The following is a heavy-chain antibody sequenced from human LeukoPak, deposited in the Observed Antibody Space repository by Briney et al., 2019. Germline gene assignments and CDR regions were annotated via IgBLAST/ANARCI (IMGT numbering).Heavy chain of an antibody. D-gene: IGHD6-13*01. J-gene: IGHJ4*02. CDR1: GFTFSDYG. CDR3: ARASSSSYWRGVDY. V-gene: IGHV3-33*01. CDR2: MSNDGINK. Sequence: GGSLRLSCAASGFTFSDYGMHWVRQAPGKGLEWVAVMSNDGINKYYADSVRGPFTISRDNSKNTLYLQMNSLRAEDTAIYYCARASSSSYWRGVDYWGQGTLVTVSS.